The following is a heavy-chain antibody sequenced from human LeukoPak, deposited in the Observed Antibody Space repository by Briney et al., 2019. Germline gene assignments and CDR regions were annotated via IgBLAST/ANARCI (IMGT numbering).Heavy chain of an antibody. CDR3: AMDPNGDYLGAFDF. D-gene: IGHD4-17*01. CDR2: ISGRGAPT. V-gene: IGHV3-23*01. CDR1: GFTFSNYG. Sequence: GGSMRLSCPGYGFTFSNYGMTSVSQAPGDGLEWVSAISGRGAPTRYGRSVKGRFTVCRHNSTNTLYLEITNLRADDAADYFCAMDPNGDYLGAFDFWGQGTLVTVSS. J-gene: IGHJ3*01.